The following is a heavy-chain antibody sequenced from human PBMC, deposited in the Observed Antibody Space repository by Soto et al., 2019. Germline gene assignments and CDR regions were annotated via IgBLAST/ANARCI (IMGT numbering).Heavy chain of an antibody. CDR3: ARGRSFSYDSTPPPMFDP. CDR1: GFTFSTFD. Sequence: PGGSLRLSCAGSGFTFSTFDIHWVRQAPGKGLEWVSGIGTLSDTFYAASVQGRFTISRQNAKNSVYLQMNSLRAGDTAFYYRARGRSFSYDSTPPPMFDPWGQGTLVTVPQ. D-gene: IGHD3-10*01. J-gene: IGHJ5*02. V-gene: IGHV3-13*01. CDR2: IGTLSDT.